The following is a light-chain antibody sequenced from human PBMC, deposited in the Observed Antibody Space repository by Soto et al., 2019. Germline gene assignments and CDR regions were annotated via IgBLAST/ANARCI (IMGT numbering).Light chain of an antibody. CDR3: CSFAGFYTWV. CDR1: SSDVGTYNY. J-gene: IGLJ3*02. Sequence: QSVLTQPRSVSGSPGQSVTISCTGTSSDVGTYNYVSWYQQYPGKAPKLMIYDVTKRPSGVPDRFSGSKSGNTASLTISGLQADDEADYYCCSFAGFYTWVFGGGTKVTVL. CDR2: DVT. V-gene: IGLV2-11*01.